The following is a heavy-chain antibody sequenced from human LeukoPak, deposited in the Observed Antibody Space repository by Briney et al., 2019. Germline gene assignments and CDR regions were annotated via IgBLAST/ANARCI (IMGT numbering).Heavy chain of an antibody. Sequence: PGGSLRLSCAASGFTFSTYSMSWVRQAPGKGLDWVASINQDGSAEYYVDSVRGRFTISRDNAKNSLYLQVNSLRVDDTAVYYCVRFFGGVTTFDYWGQGTLVTVSS. J-gene: IGHJ4*02. CDR3: VRFFGGVTTFDY. CDR1: GFTFSTYS. D-gene: IGHD4-17*01. CDR2: INQDGSAE. V-gene: IGHV3-7*01.